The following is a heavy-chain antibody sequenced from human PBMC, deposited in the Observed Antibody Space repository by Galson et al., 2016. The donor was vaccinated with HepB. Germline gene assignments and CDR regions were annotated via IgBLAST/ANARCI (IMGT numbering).Heavy chain of an antibody. CDR3: AREMTIFGVLDY. Sequence: SVKVSCKAFDYTFTSYGISWMRQAPGQGLEWMGWISAYNGNTNYAQKVQGRVTMTTDTSTSTVYMELRSLRADDTAVYYCAREMTIFGVLDYWGQGTLVTVSS. V-gene: IGHV1-18*01. CDR2: ISAYNGNT. CDR1: DYTFTSYG. D-gene: IGHD3-3*01. J-gene: IGHJ4*02.